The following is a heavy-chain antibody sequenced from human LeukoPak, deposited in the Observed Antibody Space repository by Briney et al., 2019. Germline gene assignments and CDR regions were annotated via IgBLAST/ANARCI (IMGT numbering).Heavy chain of an antibody. D-gene: IGHD6-6*01. V-gene: IGHV5-51*01. J-gene: IGHJ4*02. CDR1: GYSFTSYW. CDR3: ARVYGGSSALFYFDY. CDR2: IYPGDSDT. Sequence: GESLKISCKGSGYSFTSYWIGWVRQMPGKGLEWMGIIYPGDSDTRYSPSFQGQVTISADKSISTAYLQWSSLKASDTAMYYCARVYGGSSALFYFDYWGQGTLVTVSS.